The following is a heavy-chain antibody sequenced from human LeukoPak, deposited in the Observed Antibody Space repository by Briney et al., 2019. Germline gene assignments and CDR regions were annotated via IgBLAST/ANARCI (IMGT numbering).Heavy chain of an antibody. D-gene: IGHD1-26*01. CDR2: ISYDGSNK. V-gene: IGHV3-30*18. CDR1: GLTFNNYG. CDR3: AKGPVSGSRSHLHY. J-gene: IGHJ4*02. Sequence: GGSLRLSCAACGLTFNNYGMHWVRQAPGKGLEWVAAISYDGSNKYYADSVKGRFTISRDNSKNTLYLEMIALRREDTAVYYCAKGPVSGSRSHLHYWRQGTQVTVSS.